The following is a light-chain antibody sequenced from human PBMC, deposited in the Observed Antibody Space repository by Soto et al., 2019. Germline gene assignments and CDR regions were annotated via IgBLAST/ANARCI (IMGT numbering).Light chain of an antibody. CDR1: QGIRND. Sequence: QVTQFPSSLSASVGDRVTITCRPSQGIRNDLGWCQQKPGKAPKLLIYGASNLQTGVPSRFSGSGSGTDFTLTISSLQPEDVGTYYCLQEYSYPLIFGGGTKVEIK. V-gene: IGKV1-6*01. CDR3: LQEYSYPLI. CDR2: GAS. J-gene: IGKJ4*01.